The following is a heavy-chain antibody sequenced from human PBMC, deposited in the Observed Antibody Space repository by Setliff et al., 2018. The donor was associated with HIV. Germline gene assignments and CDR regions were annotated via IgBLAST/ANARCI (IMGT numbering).Heavy chain of an antibody. V-gene: IGHV4-39*01. CDR3: ARHVPSVPVTTKTPLPY. D-gene: IGHD4-17*01. CDR2: IFYSGST. Sequence: SETLSLTCTVSSGSISSTSFYWGWIRQPPGKGLEWIGMIFYSGSTYYNPSLKSRVTISVDPSNNQFSLKLDSVAAADTAVYYCARHVPSVPVTTKTPLPYWGQGVLVTVSS. CDR1: SGSISSTSFY. J-gene: IGHJ4*02.